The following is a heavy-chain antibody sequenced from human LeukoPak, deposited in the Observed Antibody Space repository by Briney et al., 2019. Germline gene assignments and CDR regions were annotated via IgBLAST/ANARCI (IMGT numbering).Heavy chain of an antibody. Sequence: GGSLRLSCAASESTFNTYDMNWVRQAPGKGLEWVSSISTCSTYIYYTDSVKGRFTISRDNAESSLYLQMNSLRAEDTAVYYCARVPGPRIAYYNMDVWGQGTTVTVSS. CDR1: ESTFNTYD. CDR3: ARVPGPRIAYYNMDV. CDR2: ISTCSTYI. J-gene: IGHJ6*02. D-gene: IGHD2-21*01. V-gene: IGHV3-21*01.